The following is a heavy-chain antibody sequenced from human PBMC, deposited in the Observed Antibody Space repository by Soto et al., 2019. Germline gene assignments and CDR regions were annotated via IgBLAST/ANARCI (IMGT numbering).Heavy chain of an antibody. Sequence: PSETLSLTCAVSGGSISSGGYSWSWIRQPPGKGLEWIGYIYHSGSTYHNPSLKSRVTISVDRSKNQFSLKLSSVTAADTAVYYCARERPDGARLDPWGQGTLVTVSS. J-gene: IGHJ5*02. CDR1: GGSISSGGYS. D-gene: IGHD6-6*01. CDR2: IYHSGST. CDR3: ARERPDGARLDP. V-gene: IGHV4-30-2*01.